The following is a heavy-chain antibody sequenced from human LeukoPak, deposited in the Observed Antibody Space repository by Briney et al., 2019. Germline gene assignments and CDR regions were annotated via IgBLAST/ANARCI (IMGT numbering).Heavy chain of an antibody. CDR2: IYYSGST. V-gene: IGHV4-39*07. J-gene: IGHJ4*02. CDR1: GGSISSSSDY. Sequence: PSETLSLTCTVSGGSISSSSDYWGWIRQPPGKGLEWIGSIYYSGSTYYNPSLKSRVTISVDTSKNQFSLKLSSVTAADTAVYYCARAYYDILTGQNPPFDYWGQGTLVTVSS. CDR3: ARAYYDILTGQNPPFDY. D-gene: IGHD3-9*01.